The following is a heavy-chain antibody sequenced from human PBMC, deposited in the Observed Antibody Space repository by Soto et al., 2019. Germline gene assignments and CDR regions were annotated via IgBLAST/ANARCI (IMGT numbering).Heavy chain of an antibody. D-gene: IGHD6-19*01. Sequence: GGSLRLSCAASGFSFSDYYMSWIRQAPGKGLEWVSYIDFTSNSIYYADSVKGRFTISRDNAKNSLSLQMNGLRVEDTAMYYCGRSISGWSRFDYWGQGILVTVSS. CDR2: IDFTSNSI. CDR1: GFSFSDYY. V-gene: IGHV3-11*01. J-gene: IGHJ4*02. CDR3: GRSISGWSRFDY.